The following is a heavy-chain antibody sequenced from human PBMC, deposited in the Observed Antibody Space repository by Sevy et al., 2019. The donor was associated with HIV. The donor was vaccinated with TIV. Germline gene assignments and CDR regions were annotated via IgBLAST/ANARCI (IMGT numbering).Heavy chain of an antibody. V-gene: IGHV1-18*01. D-gene: IGHD2-15*01. CDR2: VSPHNGDT. Sequence: ASVKVSCKVSGYTFNTYRIHWVRQAPGQGLEWMGWVSPHNGDTNYAQRVQGRITMFTDSSTSTAYMELRNLRSDDTALYYCARAYCSGGRCYSLAYWGQGTLVTVSS. J-gene: IGHJ4*02. CDR1: GYTFNTYR. CDR3: ARAYCSGGRCYSLAY.